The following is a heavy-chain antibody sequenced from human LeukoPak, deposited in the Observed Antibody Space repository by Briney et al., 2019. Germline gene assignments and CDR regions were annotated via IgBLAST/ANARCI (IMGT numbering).Heavy chain of an antibody. D-gene: IGHD4-17*01. CDR3: ARLGNDYGDYLIDY. V-gene: IGHV4-59*08. CDR1: GGSISGYY. CDR2: IYYSGSS. Sequence: PSETLSLTCTVSGGSISGYYWNWIRQPPGKGLEWIGYIYYSGSSNYNPSLKSRVIISVDTSNNQFSLKLSSVTAADTAVYYCARLGNDYGDYLIDYWGQGTLVTVSS. J-gene: IGHJ4*02.